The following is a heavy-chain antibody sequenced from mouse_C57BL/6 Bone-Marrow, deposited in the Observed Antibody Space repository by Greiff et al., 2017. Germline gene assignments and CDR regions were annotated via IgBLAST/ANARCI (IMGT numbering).Heavy chain of an antibody. CDR2: ISNGGGSI. Sequence: EVMLVESGGGLVQPGGSLKLSCAASGFTFSDYYMYWVRQTPEKRLEWVAYISNGGGSIYYPDTVKGRVTISRDNATNTLYLQMSRLKSEDTAMYYCARHGDGNHLYYAMDYWGQGTSVTVSA. CDR1: GFTFSDYY. CDR3: ARHGDGNHLYYAMDY. J-gene: IGHJ4*01. V-gene: IGHV5-12*01. D-gene: IGHD2-1*01.